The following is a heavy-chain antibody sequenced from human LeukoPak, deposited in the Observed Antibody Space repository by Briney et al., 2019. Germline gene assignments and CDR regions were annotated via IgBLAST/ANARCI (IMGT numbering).Heavy chain of an antibody. J-gene: IGHJ5*02. V-gene: IGHV1-69*02. CDR1: GGTFTRYT. Sequence: GFSVKVSCKASGGTFTRYTIIWVRQAPGQGLEWMGRIIPSLGIATYAQKFQGRLTITADKSTSTAYMELSSLRSEDTAVFYCARGALNEYGDYVADHWGQGTLVTVSS. CDR2: IIPSLGIA. CDR3: ARGALNEYGDYVADH. D-gene: IGHD4-17*01.